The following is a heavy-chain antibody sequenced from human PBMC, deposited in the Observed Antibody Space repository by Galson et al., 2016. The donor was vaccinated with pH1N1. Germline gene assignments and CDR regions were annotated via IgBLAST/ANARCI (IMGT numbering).Heavy chain of an antibody. V-gene: IGHV3-30*04. CDR2: ISYDGSKQ. D-gene: IGHD7-27*01. Sequence: SLRLSCAASGFTFSGYAMHWVRQAPGKGLDWVAVISYDGSKQYYADSVKGRFTISRDNSKNTLYLQMNSLRAEDMALYYCVLNWDFDFWGQGTLVTVSS. CDR3: VLNWDFDF. CDR1: GFTFSGYA. J-gene: IGHJ4*02.